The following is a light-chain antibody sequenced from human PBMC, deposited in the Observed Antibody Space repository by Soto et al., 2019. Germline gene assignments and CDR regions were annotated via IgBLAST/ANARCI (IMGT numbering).Light chain of an antibody. CDR3: QQYENLPT. CDR2: DAS. V-gene: IGKV1-33*01. CDR1: QSISSW. J-gene: IGKJ5*01. Sequence: DIQMTQSPSTLSASVGDRVTLTCRASQSISSWLVWYQQKPGRAPKLLIYDASNLEAGVPSRFRGSGSGTDFTFTISRLQPEDIATYYCQQYENLPTFGQGTRLEIK.